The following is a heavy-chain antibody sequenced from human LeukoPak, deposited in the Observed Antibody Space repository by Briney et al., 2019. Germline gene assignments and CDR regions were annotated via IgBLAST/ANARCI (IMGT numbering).Heavy chain of an antibody. Sequence: GASVKVSCKASGYTFTSYGISWVRQATGQGLEWMGWMNPNSGNTVFAQKFRGRVTFSRSTSISTAYMELSSLKSQDTAVYYCARADSPGASYHYWGQGTLVTVSS. V-gene: IGHV1-8*03. CDR1: GYTFTSYG. J-gene: IGHJ4*02. D-gene: IGHD1-26*01. CDR3: ARADSPGASYHY. CDR2: MNPNSGNT.